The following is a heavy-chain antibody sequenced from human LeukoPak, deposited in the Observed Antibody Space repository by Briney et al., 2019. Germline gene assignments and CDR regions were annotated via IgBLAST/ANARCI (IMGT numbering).Heavy chain of an antibody. V-gene: IGHV3-48*01. Sequence: GGSLRLSCAATGSTLSSYSMNWVRQAPGKGLEWVSHISISGSTIQYADSVRGRFTISRDRAKHSLYLQRNCLRADDTAVYYCSTAKFDYWGQGTLLTVSS. CDR3: STAKFDY. J-gene: IGHJ4*02. CDR2: ISISGSTI. CDR1: GSTLSSYS.